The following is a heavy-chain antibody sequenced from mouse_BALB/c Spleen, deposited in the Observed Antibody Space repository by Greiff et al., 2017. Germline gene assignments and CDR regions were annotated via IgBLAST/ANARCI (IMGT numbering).Heavy chain of an antibody. CDR1: GFNIKDSY. V-gene: IGHV14-3*02. CDR2: IDPANGNT. D-gene: IGHD2-1*01. CDR3: ASERGYGNYEAWFAY. Sequence: VQLQQSGAELVKPGASVKLSCTASGFNIKDSYMHWVKQRPEQGLEWIGRIDPANGNTKYDPKFQGKATITADTSSNTAYLQLSSLTSEDAAVYYCASERGYGNYEAWFAYWGQGTLVTVSA. J-gene: IGHJ3*01.